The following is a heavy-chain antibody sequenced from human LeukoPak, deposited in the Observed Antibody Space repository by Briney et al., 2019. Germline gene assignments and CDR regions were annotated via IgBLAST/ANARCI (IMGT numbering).Heavy chain of an antibody. J-gene: IGHJ4*02. D-gene: IGHD5-18*01. CDR3: TRSWIQLWLIPFDY. V-gene: IGHV3-73*01. CDR1: GFTFSGSA. Sequence: GGSLKLSCAASGFTFSGSAMHWVRQASGKGLEWVGRIRSKANSYATAYAASVKGRFTISRDDSKNTAYLQMNSLKTEDTAVYYCTRSWIQLWLIPFDYWGQGTLVTVSS. CDR2: IRSKANSYAT.